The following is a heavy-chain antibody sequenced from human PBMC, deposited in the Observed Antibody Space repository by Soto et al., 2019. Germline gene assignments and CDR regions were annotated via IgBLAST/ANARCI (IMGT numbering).Heavy chain of an antibody. CDR2: FYYDGRT. D-gene: IGHD5-12*01. V-gene: IGHV4-39*07. Sequence: SETLSLTCIVSGASFSDANYYWVWIRQPPGEGLEWIGSFYYDGRTYYNASLKSRVTISRDNSKNTLYLQMNSLRAEDTAVYYCAKERRDGYNKGFDYWGQGTLVTVSS. CDR3: AKERRDGYNKGFDY. CDR1: GASFSDANYY. J-gene: IGHJ4*02.